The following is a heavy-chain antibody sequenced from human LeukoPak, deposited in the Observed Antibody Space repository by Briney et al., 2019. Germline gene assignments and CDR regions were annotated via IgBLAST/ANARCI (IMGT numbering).Heavy chain of an antibody. CDR2: IYYSGST. V-gene: IGHV4-59*12. J-gene: IGHJ5*02. D-gene: IGHD3-22*01. Sequence: SETLSLTCTVSGDSIRSSYWSWIRQPPGKGLEWIGYIYYSGSTNYNPSLDSRVTISVDTSKIQLSLKLTSVTAADTAVYYCARDLGAYDSSGYRFDPWGQGTLVTVSS. CDR3: ARDLGAYDSSGYRFDP. CDR1: GDSIRSSY.